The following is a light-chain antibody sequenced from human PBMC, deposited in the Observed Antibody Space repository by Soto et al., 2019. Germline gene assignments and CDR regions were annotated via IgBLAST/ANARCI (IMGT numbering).Light chain of an antibody. Sequence: QAVVTQPPSVSGAPGQRVTISCTVSSSNIGAGHVVHWYQQFPGRAPNLLIYGSSNRPSGVPDRFSGSKSGTSASLAITGLQAQDEADYNCQSYDNGLSASVFGGGTKLTVL. V-gene: IGLV1-40*01. CDR1: SSNIGAGHV. J-gene: IGLJ2*01. CDR3: QSYDNGLSASV. CDR2: GSS.